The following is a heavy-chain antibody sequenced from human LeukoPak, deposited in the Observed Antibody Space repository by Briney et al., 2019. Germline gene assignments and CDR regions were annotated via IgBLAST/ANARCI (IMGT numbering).Heavy chain of an antibody. D-gene: IGHD5-18*01. J-gene: IGHJ3*02. CDR2: IYYSGST. V-gene: IGHV4-59*08. CDR3: ARPRGYSYGYAFDI. CDR1: GGSISSYY. Sequence: SETPSLTCTVSGGSISSYYWSWIRQPPGKGLGWIGYIYYSGSTNYNPSLKSRVTISVDTSKNQFSLKLSSVTAADTAVYYCARPRGYSYGYAFDIWGQGTMVTVSS.